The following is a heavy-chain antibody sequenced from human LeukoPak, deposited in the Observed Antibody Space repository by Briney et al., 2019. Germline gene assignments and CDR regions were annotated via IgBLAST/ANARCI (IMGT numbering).Heavy chain of an antibody. V-gene: IGHV3-30*04. Sequence: GGSLRLSWAASGFTFSSYAMHWVRQAPGKGLEWVGFISYDGSNKYYADSVKGRFTISRDNSNNTVYLQMNSLRAEDTAVYYCARDGPASTVTTLAFDIWGQGTMVTVSS. D-gene: IGHD4-17*01. CDR3: ARDGPASTVTTLAFDI. CDR1: GFTFSSYA. CDR2: ISYDGSNK. J-gene: IGHJ3*02.